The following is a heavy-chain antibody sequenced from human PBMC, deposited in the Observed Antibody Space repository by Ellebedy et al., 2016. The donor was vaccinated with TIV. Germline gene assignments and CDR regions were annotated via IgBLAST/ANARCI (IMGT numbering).Heavy chain of an antibody. CDR2: IWYDGSNK. Sequence: GESLKISCAASGFTFSSYGMHWVRQAPGKGLEWVAVIWYDGSNKYYADSVKGRFTISRNNSKNTLYLQMDSLRAEDTDVYYCASTGREQVDYWGQGTLVTVSS. CDR3: ASTGREQVDY. D-gene: IGHD3-10*01. V-gene: IGHV3-33*01. CDR1: GFTFSSYG. J-gene: IGHJ4*02.